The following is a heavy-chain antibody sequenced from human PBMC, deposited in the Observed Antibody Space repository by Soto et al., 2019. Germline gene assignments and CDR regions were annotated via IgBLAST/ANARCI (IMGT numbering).Heavy chain of an antibody. J-gene: IGHJ5*02. CDR2: MNPNSGNT. V-gene: IGHV1-8*01. CDR3: AKDRGSGSTSWYNGWFDP. Sequence: GASVKVSCKASGYTFTSYDINWVRQATGQGLEWMGWMNPNSGNTGYAQKLQGRVTMTRNTSISTAYMELSSLRSEDTAVYYCAKDRGSGSTSWYNGWFDPWGQGTLVTVSS. D-gene: IGHD2-2*02. CDR1: GYTFTSYD.